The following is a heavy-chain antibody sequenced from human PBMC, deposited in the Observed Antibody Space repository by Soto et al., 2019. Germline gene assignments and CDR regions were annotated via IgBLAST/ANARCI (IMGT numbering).Heavy chain of an antibody. D-gene: IGHD3-22*01. CDR1: GYTFTSYY. CDR3: ARVGKYYDSSGYYRY. Sequence: ASVNVSCKASGYTFTSYYMHWVRRAPGQGLEWMGIINPSGGSTSYAQKFQGRVTMTRDTSTSTVYMELSSLRSEDTAVYYCARVGKYYDSSGYYRYWGQGTLVTVSS. CDR2: INPSGGST. J-gene: IGHJ4*02. V-gene: IGHV1-46*01.